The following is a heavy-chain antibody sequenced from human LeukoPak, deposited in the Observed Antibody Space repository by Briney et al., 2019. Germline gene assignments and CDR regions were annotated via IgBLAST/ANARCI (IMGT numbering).Heavy chain of an antibody. CDR1: GFTFSSCS. Sequence: VGSLRLSCAASGFTFSSCSMNWVRQAPGKGLEWVSSISSGSSYIYYAGSVKGRFTISRDNAKNSLYLQMNSLRAEDTAVYYCARDLLIAVAGHDAFDIWGQGTMVTVSS. D-gene: IGHD6-19*01. CDR2: ISSGSSYI. J-gene: IGHJ3*02. CDR3: ARDLLIAVAGHDAFDI. V-gene: IGHV3-21*01.